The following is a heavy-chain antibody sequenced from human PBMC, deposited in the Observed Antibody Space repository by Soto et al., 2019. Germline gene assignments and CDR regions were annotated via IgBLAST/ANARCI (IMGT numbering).Heavy chain of an antibody. V-gene: IGHV3-23*01. CDR3: AKTPGVITVITSFYH. CDR2: ISGSGAST. Sequence: GESLKISCVASGFTFNKYALAWVRQAPGKGLEWVSAISGSGASTYDADSVKGRFTISRDNSNNTLYLQMNSLRAEDTAVYYCAKTPGVITVITSFYHWGQGTPVTVSS. J-gene: IGHJ4*02. CDR1: GFTFNKYA. D-gene: IGHD3-16*01.